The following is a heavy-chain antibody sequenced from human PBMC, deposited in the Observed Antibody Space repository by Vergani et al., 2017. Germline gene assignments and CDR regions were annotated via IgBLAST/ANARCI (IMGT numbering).Heavy chain of an antibody. J-gene: IGHJ5*02. Sequence: EVQLVESGGGLVQPGGSLRLSCAASGFTFSSYWMSWVRQAPGKGLEWVANIKQDGSEKYYVDSVKGRFTISRDNAKNSLYLQMNSLRAEDTAVYYCARDSDCSSTSCYGGPWFDPWGQGTLVTVSS. CDR3: ARDSDCSSTSCYGGPWFDP. V-gene: IGHV3-7*01. CDR2: IKQDGSEK. D-gene: IGHD2-2*01. CDR1: GFTFSSYW.